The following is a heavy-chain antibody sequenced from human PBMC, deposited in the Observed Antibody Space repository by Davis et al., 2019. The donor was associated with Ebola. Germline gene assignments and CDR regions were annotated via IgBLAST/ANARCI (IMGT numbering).Heavy chain of an antibody. D-gene: IGHD2-2*02. V-gene: IGHV3-7*03. CDR1: GFTFSSYW. CDR2: IKQDGSEK. J-gene: IGHJ6*02. CDR3: ARDRIVVVPAAIYYYYYGMDV. Sequence: GGSLRLSCAASGFTFSSYWMSWVRQAPGKGLEWVANIKQDGSEKYYVDSVKGRFTISRDNAKNSLYLQMNSLRAEDTAVYYCARDRIVVVPAAIYYYYYGMDVWGQGTTVTVSS.